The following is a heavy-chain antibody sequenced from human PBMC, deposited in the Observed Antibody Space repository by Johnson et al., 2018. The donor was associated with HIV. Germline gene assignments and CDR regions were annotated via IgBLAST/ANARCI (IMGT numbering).Heavy chain of an antibody. CDR3: TREWTRYGRASDI. CDR1: GFTFNDNW. D-gene: IGHD3/OR15-3a*01. V-gene: IGHV3-30-3*01. CDR2: VSYDGRNQ. Sequence: QVQLVESGGGLVQPGGSLRLSCAASGFTFNDNWMGCVRQAPGKGLELVALVSYDGRNQYHADSVKGRFSISRDNGKNSLYLQMNSLRAEDTAVYYCTREWTRYGRASDIWGQGTMVTVSS. J-gene: IGHJ3*02.